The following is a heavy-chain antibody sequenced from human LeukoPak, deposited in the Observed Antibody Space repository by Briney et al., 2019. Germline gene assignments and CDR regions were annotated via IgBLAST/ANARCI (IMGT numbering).Heavy chain of an antibody. J-gene: IGHJ4*02. CDR2: IYSSGST. CDR1: GGSISSYY. CDR3: ARVGDYYDSSSTTFDY. D-gene: IGHD3-22*01. Sequence: PSETLSLTCTVSGGSISSYYWSWIRQPAGKGLEWIGRIYSSGSTNYNPSLKSRVSMSVDTSKNQFSLKLSSVTAADTAVYYCARVGDYYDSSSTTFDYWGQGTLVTVSS. V-gene: IGHV4-4*07.